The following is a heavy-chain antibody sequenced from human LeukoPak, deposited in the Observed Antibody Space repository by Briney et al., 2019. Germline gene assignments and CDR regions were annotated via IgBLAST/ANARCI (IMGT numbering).Heavy chain of an antibody. J-gene: IGHJ5*02. CDR1: GFIFNNYG. CDR3: AKGSSGYFADL. V-gene: IGHV3-23*01. Sequence: GGSLRLSCAASGFIFNNYGLIWVRQAPGKGREWVSAISNDGGGTTYADFVNGRFTISRDNSKNTLFLQMNSLRAEDTALYYCAKGSSGYFADLWGQGTLVTVSS. D-gene: IGHD3-22*01. CDR2: ISNDGGGT.